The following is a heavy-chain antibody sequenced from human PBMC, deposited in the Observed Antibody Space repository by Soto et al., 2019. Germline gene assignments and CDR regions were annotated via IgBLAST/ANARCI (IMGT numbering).Heavy chain of an antibody. V-gene: IGHV5-51*01. CDR3: ARQIYDSDTGPNFQYYFDS. Sequence: PGESLKISCTGSGYSFTGYWIGWARQMPGKGLEWMGITYPGDSDTRYSPSFQGRVTISADKSINTAYLQWSSLKASDTAMYYCARQIYDSDTGPNFQYYFDSWGQGTPVTVSS. CDR2: TYPGDSDT. D-gene: IGHD3-22*01. J-gene: IGHJ4*02. CDR1: GYSFTGYW.